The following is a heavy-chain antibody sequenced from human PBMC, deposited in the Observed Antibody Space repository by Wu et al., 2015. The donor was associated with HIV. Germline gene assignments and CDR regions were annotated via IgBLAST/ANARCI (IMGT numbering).Heavy chain of an antibody. Sequence: QVQLVQSGAEVKKPGASVKVSCKASGYTFTSYYMHWVRQAPGQGLEWMGIINPSGGSTSYAQKFQGRVTMTRDTSTSTVYMELSSLRSEDTAVYYCAREEQWLGDHDAFDIWGQGTMVTVSS. CDR2: INPSGGST. CDR3: AREEQWLGDHDAFDI. CDR1: GYTFTSYY. D-gene: IGHD6-19*01. V-gene: IGHV1-46*01. J-gene: IGHJ3*02.